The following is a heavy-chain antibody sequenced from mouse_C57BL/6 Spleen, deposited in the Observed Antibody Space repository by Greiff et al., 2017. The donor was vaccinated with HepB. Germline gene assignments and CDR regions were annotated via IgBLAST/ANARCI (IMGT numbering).Heavy chain of an antibody. CDR3: ARGGNYSAWFAY. CDR2: IYPRSGNT. Sequence: VKLQESGAELARPGASVKLSCKASGYTFTSYGISWVKQRTGQGLEWIGEIYPRSGNTYYNEKFKGKATLTADKSSSTAYMELRSLTSEDSAVYFCARGGNYSAWFAYWGQGTLVTVSA. J-gene: IGHJ3*01. V-gene: IGHV1-81*01. CDR1: GYTFTSYG. D-gene: IGHD2-12*01.